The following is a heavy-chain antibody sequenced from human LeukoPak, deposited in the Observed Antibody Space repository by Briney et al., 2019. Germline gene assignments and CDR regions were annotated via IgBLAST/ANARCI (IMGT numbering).Heavy chain of an antibody. D-gene: IGHD3-10*01. CDR3: ARDGGSGSHPMGY. CDR1: GGTFSSYT. J-gene: IGHJ4*02. CDR2: IIPILGIA. Sequence: ASVKVSCKASGGTFSSYTISWVRQAPGQGLEWMGRIIPILGIANYAQKFQGRVTITADKSTSTAYMELSSLRSEDTAVYYCARDGGSGSHPMGYWGQGTLVTVSS. V-gene: IGHV1-69*04.